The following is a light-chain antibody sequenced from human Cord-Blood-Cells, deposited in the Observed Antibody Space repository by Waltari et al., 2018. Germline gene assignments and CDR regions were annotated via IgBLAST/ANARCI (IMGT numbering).Light chain of an antibody. J-gene: IGLJ2*01. CDR2: DVS. V-gene: IGLV2-11*01. CDR3: CSYAGSYTFVV. CDR1: SSDVGGYNY. Sequence: QSALTQPRSVSGSPGQSVTISCTGTSSDVGGYNYVSWYQQHPGKAPKLMIYDVSKRPSGVPDRFSGSKSGNTASPTISGLQAEDEAEYYCCSYAGSYTFVVFGGGTKLTVL.